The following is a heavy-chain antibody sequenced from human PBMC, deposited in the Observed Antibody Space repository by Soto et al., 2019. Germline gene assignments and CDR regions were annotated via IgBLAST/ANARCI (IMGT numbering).Heavy chain of an antibody. D-gene: IGHD2-8*01. Sequence: EVHLVESGGGLVKPGVSLLLSCAASGFTFSSHSMNWVRQAPGTGLECVASISSSSSYIYYADSVKGRFTISRYNAKNSLYLQMNSLRSEDTAVYYCARANLATKKRPFDYWVQGTLVTVSS. J-gene: IGHJ4*02. CDR2: ISSSSSYI. CDR3: ARANLATKKRPFDY. CDR1: GFTFSSHS. V-gene: IGHV3-21*01.